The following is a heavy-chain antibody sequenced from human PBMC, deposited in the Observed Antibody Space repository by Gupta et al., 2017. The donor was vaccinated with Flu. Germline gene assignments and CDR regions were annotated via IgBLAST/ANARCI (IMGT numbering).Heavy chain of an antibody. J-gene: IGHJ3*02. CDR1: GFSLSTSGMR. CDR2: IDWDDDK. V-gene: IGHV2-70*04. D-gene: IGHD3-22*01. CDR3: ARTTYYYDSSGNNDAFDI. Sequence: QVTLKESGPALVKPTQTLTLTCTFSGFSLSTSGMRVSWIRQPPGEALEWLARIDWDDDKFYSTSLKTRLTISKDTSKNQVVLTMTNMDPVDTATYYCARTTYYYDSSGNNDAFDIWGQGTMVTVSS.